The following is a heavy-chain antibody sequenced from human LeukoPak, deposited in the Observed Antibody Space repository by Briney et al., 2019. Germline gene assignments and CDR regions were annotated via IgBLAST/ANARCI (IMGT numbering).Heavy chain of an antibody. CDR2: IYYSGST. D-gene: IGHD3-22*01. J-gene: IGHJ4*02. Sequence: SETLSLTCTVSGGSISSSSYYWGWIRQPPGKGLEWIGSIYYSGSTYYNPSLKSRVTISVDPSKNQFSLKLSSVTAADTAVYYCARQAPYDSSGYYRVGDYWGQGTLVTVSS. CDR3: ARQAPYDSSGYYRVGDY. V-gene: IGHV4-39*01. CDR1: GGSISSSSYY.